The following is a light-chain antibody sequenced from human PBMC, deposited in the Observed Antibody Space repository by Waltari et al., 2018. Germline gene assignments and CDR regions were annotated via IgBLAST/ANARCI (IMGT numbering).Light chain of an antibody. J-gene: IGKJ3*01. Sequence: VLTQSPGTLSSFLGERATLPCRSSQSVGSGYLAWYQQKVGQAPRLLIYGATSRATGVPDRFSGTESGTDFTLSISRLEPEDSAVYFCQQYGRAPLTFGPGTKVEIK. V-gene: IGKV3-20*01. CDR1: QSVGSGY. CDR3: QQYGRAPLT. CDR2: GAT.